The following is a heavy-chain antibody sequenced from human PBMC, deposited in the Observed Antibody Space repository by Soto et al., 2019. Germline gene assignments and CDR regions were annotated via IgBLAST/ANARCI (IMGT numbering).Heavy chain of an antibody. V-gene: IGHV4-39*01. CDR3: SSASDCSGGSCYLHDAFDI. J-gene: IGHJ3*02. CDR2: IYYSGST. Sequence: QLQLQASGPGLVKPSETLSLTCTVSGGSISSSSYYWGWIRQPPGKGLEWIGSIYYSGSTYYNPSLKSRFTISVDTSKNQFSLKLSSVTAADTAVYYCSSASDCSGGSCYLHDAFDIWGQGTMVTVSS. D-gene: IGHD2-15*01. CDR1: GGSISSSSYY.